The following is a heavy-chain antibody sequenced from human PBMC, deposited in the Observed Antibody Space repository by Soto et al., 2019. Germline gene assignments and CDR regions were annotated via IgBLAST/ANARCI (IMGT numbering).Heavy chain of an antibody. Sequence: ASVKVSCKASGYTFTSYAMHWVRQAPGQRLEWMGWINAGNGNTKYSQKFQGRVTITRDTSGSTAYMELSSLRSEDTAVYYCAATPPHIVATPGALYYFDYWGQGTLVTVSS. J-gene: IGHJ4*02. CDR2: INAGNGNT. CDR1: GYTFTSYA. D-gene: IGHD5-12*01. V-gene: IGHV1-3*01. CDR3: AATPPHIVATPGALYYFDY.